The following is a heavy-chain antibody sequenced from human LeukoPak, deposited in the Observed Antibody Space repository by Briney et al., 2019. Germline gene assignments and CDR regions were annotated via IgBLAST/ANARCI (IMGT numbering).Heavy chain of an antibody. CDR3: AELGITMIGGV. Sequence: PGGSLRLSCAASGFTFDDYAMHWVRHAPGKGLGVSGISWNSGSIGYADSVKGRFTISRDNAKNSLYLQMNSLRAEDTAVYYCAELGITMIGGVWGKGTTVTISS. CDR2: ISWNSGSI. CDR1: GFTFDDYA. D-gene: IGHD3-10*02. V-gene: IGHV3-9*01. J-gene: IGHJ6*04.